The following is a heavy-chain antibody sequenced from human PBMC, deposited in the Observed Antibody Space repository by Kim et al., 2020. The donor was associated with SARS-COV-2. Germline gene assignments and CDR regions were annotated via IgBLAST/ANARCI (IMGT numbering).Heavy chain of an antibody. Sequence: SVKVSCKASGGTFSSYAISWVRQAPGQGLEWMGGIIPIFGTANYAQKFQGRVTITADESTSTAYMELSSLRSEDTAVYYCAYMVRGVTNQLEASYYYYYGMDVWGQGTTVTVSS. D-gene: IGHD3-10*01. V-gene: IGHV1-69*13. J-gene: IGHJ6*02. CDR2: IIPIFGTA. CDR1: GGTFSSYA. CDR3: AYMVRGVTNQLEASYYYYYGMDV.